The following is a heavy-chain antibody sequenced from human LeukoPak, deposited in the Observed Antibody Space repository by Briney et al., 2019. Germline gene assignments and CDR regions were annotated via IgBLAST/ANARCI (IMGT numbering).Heavy chain of an antibody. D-gene: IGHD3-22*01. J-gene: IGHJ4*02. CDR3: ARGYYQKGVFDY. CDR2: TSAYNGNT. V-gene: IGHV1-18*01. Sequence: ASVKVSFKASGYTFTSYGISWVRQAPGQGLEWMGWTSAYNGNTNYAQKLQGRVTMTADTSTSTAYMELRSLRSDDTAVYYCARGYYQKGVFDYWGQGTLVTVSS. CDR1: GYTFTSYG.